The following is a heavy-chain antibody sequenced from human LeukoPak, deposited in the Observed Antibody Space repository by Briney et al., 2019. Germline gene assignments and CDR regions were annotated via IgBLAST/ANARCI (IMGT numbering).Heavy chain of an antibody. D-gene: IGHD5-18*01. CDR1: GGTFSSYA. V-gene: IGHV1-69*13. Sequence: GASVEVSCKASGGTFSSYAISWVRQTPGQGLEWMGGIIPIFGTANYAQKFQGRVTITADESTSTAYMELSSLRSEDTAVYYCARPSYVDTAIDAPLYYGMDVWGQGTTVTVSS. CDR2: IIPIFGTA. CDR3: ARPSYVDTAIDAPLYYGMDV. J-gene: IGHJ6*02.